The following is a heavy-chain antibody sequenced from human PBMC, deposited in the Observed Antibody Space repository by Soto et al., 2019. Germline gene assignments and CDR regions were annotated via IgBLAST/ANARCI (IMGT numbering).Heavy chain of an antibody. J-gene: IGHJ4*02. CDR1: GFTFSTYW. CDR2: ISGSGGST. D-gene: IGHD2-2*01. V-gene: IGHV3-23*01. Sequence: PGGSLRLSCAASGFTFSTYWMHWVRQAPGKGLEWVSAISGSGGSTYYADSVKGRFAISRDNSKNTLYLQMNSLRAEDTAVYYCAKRAGVKYQLLHAIDYWGQGTLVTVSS. CDR3: AKRAGVKYQLLHAIDY.